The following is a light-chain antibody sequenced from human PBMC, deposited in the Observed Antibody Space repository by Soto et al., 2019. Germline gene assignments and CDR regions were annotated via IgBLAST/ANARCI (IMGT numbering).Light chain of an antibody. CDR3: QQYSTYLWT. Sequence: DIQMTQSPSTLSASVGDRVTITGRASQSIRTWLAWYQQKPGKAPRLLMYQASSLKSGVPSRFSGSGSETEFTLTITSLQPDDTATYFCQQYSTYLWTFGQGTKVDIK. J-gene: IGKJ1*01. V-gene: IGKV1-5*03. CDR1: QSIRTW. CDR2: QAS.